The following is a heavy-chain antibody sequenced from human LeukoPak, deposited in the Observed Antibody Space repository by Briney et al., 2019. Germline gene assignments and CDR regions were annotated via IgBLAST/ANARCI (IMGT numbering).Heavy chain of an antibody. V-gene: IGHV3-30*02. D-gene: IGHD3-10*01. J-gene: IGHJ6*03. Sequence: GGSLRLSCAASGFTFSSYGMHWVRQAPGKGLEWVAFIRYDGSNKYYADSVKGRFTISRDNSKNTLYLQMNSLRAEDTAVYYCARFAAGGSYYYYMDVWGKGTTVTVSS. CDR3: ARFAAGGSYYYYMDV. CDR2: IRYDGSNK. CDR1: GFTFSSYG.